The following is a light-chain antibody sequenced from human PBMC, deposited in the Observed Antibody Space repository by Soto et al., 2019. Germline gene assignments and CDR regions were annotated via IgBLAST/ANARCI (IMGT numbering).Light chain of an antibody. Sequence: EIVLTQSPDTLSLSPGERATLSCRASQNIYINSLAWYQQRPGQAPRLLIYGGSTRATAVPDRFSGSGSGTDFALTISRLEPEDFAVYYCQQYGTLPPRYTFGQGTKLEIK. CDR1: QNIYINS. CDR3: QQYGTLPPRYT. J-gene: IGKJ2*01. V-gene: IGKV3-20*01. CDR2: GGS.